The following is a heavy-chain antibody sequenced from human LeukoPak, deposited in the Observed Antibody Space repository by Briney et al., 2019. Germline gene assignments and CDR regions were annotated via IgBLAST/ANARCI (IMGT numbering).Heavy chain of an antibody. V-gene: IGHV1-69*13. J-gene: IGHJ4*02. CDR3: ARLGSGYSYGLFDY. Sequence: ALVKVSCKASGGTFSSYAISWVRQAPGQGLEWMGGIIPIFGTANYAQKFQGRVTITADESTSTAYMELSSLRSEDTAVYYCARLGSGYSYGLFDYWGQGTLVTVSS. CDR1: GGTFSSYA. D-gene: IGHD5-18*01. CDR2: IIPIFGTA.